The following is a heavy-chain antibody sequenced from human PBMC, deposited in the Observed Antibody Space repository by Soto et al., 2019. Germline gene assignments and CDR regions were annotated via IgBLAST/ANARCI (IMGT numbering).Heavy chain of an antibody. CDR1: GYTFTSYA. CDR3: ASDQCITRCPDY. Sequence: QVQLVQSGAEVKKPGASVKVSCKASGYTFTSYAMHSVRQAPGQRLEWMGWINAGNGNTKYSQKFQGRVTITRDTSASTGYMELSSLRSEDTAVYYCASDQCITRCPDYWGQGTLVTVSS. V-gene: IGHV1-3*01. CDR2: INAGNGNT. J-gene: IGHJ4*02. D-gene: IGHD2-2*01.